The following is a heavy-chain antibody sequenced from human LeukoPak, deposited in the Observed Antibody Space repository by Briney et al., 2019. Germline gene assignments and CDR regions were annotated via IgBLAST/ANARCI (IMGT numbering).Heavy chain of an antibody. D-gene: IGHD2-15*01. CDR1: GYTFTGYY. Sequence: GASVKVSCKASGYTFTGYYMHWVRQAPGQGLEWMGWINPNSGGTNYAQKFQGRVTMTRDTSISTAYMELSRLRSDDTAVYYCARVAVGYCSGGSCYSGYYYYMDVWGKGTTVTISS. CDR3: ARVAVGYCSGGSCYSGYYYYMDV. CDR2: INPNSGGT. V-gene: IGHV1-2*02. J-gene: IGHJ6*03.